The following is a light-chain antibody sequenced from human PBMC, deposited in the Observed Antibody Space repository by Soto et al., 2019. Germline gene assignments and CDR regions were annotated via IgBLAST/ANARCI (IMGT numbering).Light chain of an antibody. J-gene: IGLJ7*01. CDR2: DDS. CDR3: QVWDSSTDQNVV. CDR1: KIGTKS. Sequence: SYELTQPPSVSVAPGQTARITCGGNKIGTKSVHWYQLKPGQAPVLVVFDDSDRPSGIPERFSGSNSGNTATLTISRVEAGDEADYYCQVWDSSTDQNVVFGGGTHLTVL. V-gene: IGLV3-21*02.